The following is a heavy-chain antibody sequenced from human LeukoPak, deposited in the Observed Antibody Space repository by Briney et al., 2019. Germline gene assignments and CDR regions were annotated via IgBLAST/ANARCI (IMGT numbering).Heavy chain of an antibody. V-gene: IGHV4-30-2*01. J-gene: IGHJ6*02. CDR1: GGSISGGYS. CDR3: ARGSLSFDILTGYFPTANYGMDV. D-gene: IGHD3-9*01. Sequence: SQTLSLTCAVSGGSISGGYSWNWIRQPPGKGLEWIGYIYHGGGTYYSPSLESRVTISVDRSKNQFSLNLNSVTAADTAVYYCARGSLSFDILTGYFPTANYGMDVWGQGTTVTVSS. CDR2: IYHGGGT.